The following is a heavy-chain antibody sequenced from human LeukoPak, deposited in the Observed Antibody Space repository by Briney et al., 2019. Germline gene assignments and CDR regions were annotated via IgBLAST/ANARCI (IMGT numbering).Heavy chain of an antibody. J-gene: IGHJ4*02. CDR3: ASVHGDYEFDY. CDR2: INHSGST. Sequence: PSETLSLTCAVYGGSFSGYYWSWIRQPPGKGLEWIGEINHSGSTNYNPSLKSRVTISVDTSKNQFSLELSSVTAADTAVYYCASVHGDYEFDYWGQGTLVTVSS. D-gene: IGHD4-17*01. CDR1: GGSFSGYY. V-gene: IGHV4-34*01.